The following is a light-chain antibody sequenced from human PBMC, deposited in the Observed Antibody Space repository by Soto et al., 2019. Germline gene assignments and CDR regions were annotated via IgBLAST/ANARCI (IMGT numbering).Light chain of an antibody. Sequence: DIQMTQSPTSLSASVGDRVTITCRASQDIRNYVAWYQQKPGKAPKLLIYAASTLQSGVPSRFSGSGSGTDFTLTINSLQPEDVATYSCQKYRSVSMFGPVNKVEIK. J-gene: IGKJ3*01. CDR1: QDIRNY. V-gene: IGKV1-27*01. CDR2: AAS. CDR3: QKYRSVSM.